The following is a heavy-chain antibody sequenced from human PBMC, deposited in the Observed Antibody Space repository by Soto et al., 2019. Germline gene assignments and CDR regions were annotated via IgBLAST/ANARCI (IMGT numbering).Heavy chain of an antibody. CDR1: GFTFRSYG. D-gene: IGHD1-26*01. CDR3: AKAEWVTPRPHFDY. Sequence: PGGSLRLSCAASGFTFRSYGMSWVRQAPGKGLEWVSTITDSNDSTYYADSVKGRFTISRDNSKKTLYLQMSRLRAEDTAVYYCAKAEWVTPRPHFDYWGQGTLVTVSS. CDR2: ITDSNDST. V-gene: IGHV3-23*01. J-gene: IGHJ4*02.